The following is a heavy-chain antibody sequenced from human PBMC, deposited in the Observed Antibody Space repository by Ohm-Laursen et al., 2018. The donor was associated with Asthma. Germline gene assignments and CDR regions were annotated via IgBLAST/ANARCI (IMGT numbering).Heavy chain of an antibody. CDR2: IYHSVST. Sequence: SDTLSLTCTVSGGSIGSDDYYWSWIRQPPGKGLEWIGYIYHSVSTYYSPSLKSRVAISVDTSKNQFSLKLSSVTAADTAVYYCARAEGDYGDNKYFDYWGQGTLVTVSS. CDR1: GGSIGSDDYY. V-gene: IGHV4-30-4*02. CDR3: ARAEGDYGDNKYFDY. J-gene: IGHJ4*02. D-gene: IGHD4-17*01.